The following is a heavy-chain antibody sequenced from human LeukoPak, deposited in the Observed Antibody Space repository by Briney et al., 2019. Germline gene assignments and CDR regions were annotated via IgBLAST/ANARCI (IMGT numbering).Heavy chain of an antibody. J-gene: IGHJ3*02. CDR3: ARDFAYHSGSYSLDAFDI. V-gene: IGHV3-21*01. Sequence: AGGSLRLSCAASGFTFSSYSMNWVRQAPGKGLEWVSSISSSSSYIYYADSVKGRFTISRDNAKNSLYLQMNSLRAEDTAVYYCARDFAYHSGSYSLDAFDIWGQGTMVTVSS. CDR1: GFTFSSYS. D-gene: IGHD1-26*01. CDR2: ISSSSSYI.